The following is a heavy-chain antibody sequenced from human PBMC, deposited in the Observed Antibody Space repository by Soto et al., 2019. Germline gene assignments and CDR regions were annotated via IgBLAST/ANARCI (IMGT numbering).Heavy chain of an antibody. CDR3: AASTEYYYYYGMDV. CDR2: IVVGSGNT. V-gene: IGHV1-58*01. J-gene: IGHJ6*02. D-gene: IGHD2-2*01. CDR1: GFTFTSSA. Sequence: ASVKVSCKASGFTFTSSAVQWVRQARGQRLEWIGWIVVGSGNTNYAQKFQERVTITRDMSTSTAYMELSSLRSEDTAVYYCAASTEYYYYYGMDVWGQGTTVTVSS.